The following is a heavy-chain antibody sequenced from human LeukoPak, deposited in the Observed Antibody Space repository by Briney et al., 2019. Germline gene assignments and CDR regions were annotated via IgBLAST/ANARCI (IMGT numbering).Heavy chain of an antibody. D-gene: IGHD6-13*01. CDR1: GGSFSGYY. V-gene: IGHV4-34*01. J-gene: IGHJ5*02. CDR2: INHSGST. CDR3: ARGYPGYSSSWFKFDP. Sequence: RASETLSLTCAVYGGSFSGYYWSWIRQPPGKGLEWIGEINHSGSTNYNPSLKSRVTISVDTSKNQFSLKLSSVTAADTAVYYCARGYPGYSSSWFKFDPWGQGTLVTVSS.